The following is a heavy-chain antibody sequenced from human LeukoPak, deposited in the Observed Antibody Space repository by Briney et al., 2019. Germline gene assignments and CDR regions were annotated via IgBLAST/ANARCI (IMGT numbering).Heavy chain of an antibody. V-gene: IGHV1-18*01. Sequence: ASVKVSCKASGFTFTSYGISWVRQAPGQGLEWMGWISAYNGNTNYAQKLQGRVTMTTDTSTSTAYVELRSLRSDDTAVYYCARDRYCSGGSCYSFLFDYWGQGTLVTVSS. J-gene: IGHJ4*02. D-gene: IGHD2-15*01. CDR1: GFTFTSYG. CDR3: ARDRYCSGGSCYSFLFDY. CDR2: ISAYNGNT.